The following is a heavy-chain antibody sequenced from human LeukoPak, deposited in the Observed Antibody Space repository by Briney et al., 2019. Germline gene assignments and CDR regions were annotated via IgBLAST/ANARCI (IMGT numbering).Heavy chain of an antibody. CDR1: GGTFSSYA. CDR2: IIPIFGTA. CDR3: ARVRAWAYYYMDV. V-gene: IGHV1-69*13. D-gene: IGHD7-27*01. J-gene: IGHJ6*03. Sequence: ASVKVSCKASGGTFSSYAISWVRQAPGQGLDGMGGIIPIFGTANYAQKFQGRVTITADESTSTAYMELSSLRSEDTAVYYCARVRAWAYYYMDVWGKGTTVTVSS.